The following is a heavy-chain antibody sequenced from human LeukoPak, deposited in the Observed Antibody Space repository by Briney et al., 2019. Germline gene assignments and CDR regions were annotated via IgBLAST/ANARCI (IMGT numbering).Heavy chain of an antibody. D-gene: IGHD2-2*01. J-gene: IGHJ5*02. CDR1: GVALSGNY. V-gene: IGHV4-34*01. Sequence: SETLSLTCAVYGVALSGNYWSWIRQPPGKGLEWIGEINHSGSTNYNPSLKSRVTISVDTSKNQFSLKLSSVTAADTAVYYCASRKGPYCSSTSCYGWFDPWGQGTLVTVSS. CDR2: INHSGST. CDR3: ASRKGPYCSSTSCYGWFDP.